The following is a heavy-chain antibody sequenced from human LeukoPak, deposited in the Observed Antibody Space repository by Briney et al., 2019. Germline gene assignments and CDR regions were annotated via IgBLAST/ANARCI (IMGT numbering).Heavy chain of an antibody. Sequence: GGSLRPSCAASGFTFSSYAMHWVRQAPGKGLEWVAVIAYDGSNKYYADSVKGRFTISRDNSKNTLYLQMNSLRAEDTAVYYCAREKGLYCSSTSCPFDYYYGMDVWGQGTTVTVSS. CDR3: AREKGLYCSSTSCPFDYYYGMDV. V-gene: IGHV3-30-3*01. J-gene: IGHJ6*02. CDR2: IAYDGSNK. CDR1: GFTFSSYA. D-gene: IGHD2-2*01.